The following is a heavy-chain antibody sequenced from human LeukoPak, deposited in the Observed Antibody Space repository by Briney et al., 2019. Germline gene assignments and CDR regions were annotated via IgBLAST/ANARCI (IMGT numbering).Heavy chain of an antibody. CDR1: GGTFSSYA. CDR3: ALSGQVIGEYFQH. J-gene: IGHJ1*01. CDR2: IIPIFGTA. D-gene: IGHD2-15*01. Sequence: SVKVSCKASGGTFSSYAISWVRQAPGQGLEWMGGIIPIFGTANYAQKFQGRVTITADESTSTAYMELSRLRSEDTAVYYCALSGQVIGEYFQHWGQGTLVTVSS. V-gene: IGHV1-69*01.